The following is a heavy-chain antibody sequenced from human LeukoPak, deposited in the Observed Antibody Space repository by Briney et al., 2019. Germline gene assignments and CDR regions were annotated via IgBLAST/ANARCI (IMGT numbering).Heavy chain of an antibody. V-gene: IGHV3-23*01. J-gene: IGHJ5*02. CDR1: GFTFSSYA. CDR2: ISGSGGST. D-gene: IGHD3-22*01. CDR3: AKDGSSGYINWFDP. Sequence: GSRRLSCAASGFTFSSYAMSWVRQAPGKGVEGVSAISGSGGSTYYADSVKGRFTISRDNSKNTLYLQMNSLRAEDTAVYYCAKDGSSGYINWFDPWGQGTLVTVSS.